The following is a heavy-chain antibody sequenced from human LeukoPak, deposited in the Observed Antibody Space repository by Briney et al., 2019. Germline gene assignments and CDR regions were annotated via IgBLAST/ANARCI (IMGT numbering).Heavy chain of an antibody. V-gene: IGHV3-49*04. CDR3: TRACGSGWYLYYFDY. Sequence: RSLTLSCTAAGFTFGDYAMSWVRQAPGKGLEWVGFIRSKAYGGTKEYAASVKGRFTISRDDSKSIAYLEMNSLKTEDTAVYYCTRACGSGWYLYYFDYWGQGTLVTVSS. J-gene: IGHJ4*02. D-gene: IGHD6-19*01. CDR2: IRSKAYGGTK. CDR1: GFTFGDYA.